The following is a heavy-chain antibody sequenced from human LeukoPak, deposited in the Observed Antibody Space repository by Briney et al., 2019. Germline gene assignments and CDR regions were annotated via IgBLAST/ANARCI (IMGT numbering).Heavy chain of an antibody. CDR1: GGSISSYY. V-gene: IGHV4-34*01. CDR3: ARKDGQEGVVVVPAATLDY. Sequence: SETLSLTCTVSGGSISSYYWSWIRQPPGKGLEWIGEINHSGSTNYNPSLKSRVTISVDTSKNQFSLKLSSVTAADTAVYYCARKDGQEGVVVVPAATLDYWGQGTLVTVSS. CDR2: INHSGST. D-gene: IGHD2-2*01. J-gene: IGHJ4*02.